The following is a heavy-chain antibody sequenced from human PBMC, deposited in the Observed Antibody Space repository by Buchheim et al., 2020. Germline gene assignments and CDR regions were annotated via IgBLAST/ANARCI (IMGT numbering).Heavy chain of an antibody. J-gene: IGHJ4*02. V-gene: IGHV3-48*01. Sequence: EVQLVESGGGLVQPGGSLRLSCAASGFTFSSYSMNWVRQAPGKGLEWVSYISSSSSTIYYADSVKGRFTIYRDNAKNSLYLPMNSLRAEDTAVYYCARDRNTEYYDSSGLDYWGQGTL. D-gene: IGHD3-22*01. CDR1: GFTFSSYS. CDR3: ARDRNTEYYDSSGLDY. CDR2: ISSSSSTI.